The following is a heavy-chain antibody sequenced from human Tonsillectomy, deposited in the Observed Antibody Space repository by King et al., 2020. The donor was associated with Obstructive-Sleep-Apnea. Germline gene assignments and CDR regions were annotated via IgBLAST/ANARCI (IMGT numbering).Heavy chain of an antibody. CDR2: IRYDGSDK. D-gene: IGHD1-26*01. CDR3: ATLGLVGATPNDY. CDR1: GFTFSYYG. V-gene: IGHV3-30*02. Sequence: VQLVESGGGVVQPGRSLRLFCAASGFTFSYYGIHWVRQAPGKGLEWVAFIRYDGSDKYYADSVKGRFTISRDNSMNTLYLQMNSLRAEDTAVYYCATLGLVGATPNDYWGQGTLVIVSS. J-gene: IGHJ4*02.